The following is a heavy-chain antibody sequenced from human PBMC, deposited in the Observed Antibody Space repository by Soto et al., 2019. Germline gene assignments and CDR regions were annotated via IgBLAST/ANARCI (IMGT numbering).Heavy chain of an antibody. J-gene: IGHJ4*02. CDR2: INHSGRT. CDR3: ATSYYDGGDTLANY. D-gene: IGHD3-22*01. CDR1: GGSFSGEY. V-gene: IGHV4-34*01. Sequence: SEPLSLTCAVYGGSFSGEYWSWSWIRQPPGKGLEWFGEINHSGRTDYNPSLKSRVTISVDTSKNQFSLILSSVTAADTAVDYCATSYYDGGDTLANYWGQGTLVTVSS.